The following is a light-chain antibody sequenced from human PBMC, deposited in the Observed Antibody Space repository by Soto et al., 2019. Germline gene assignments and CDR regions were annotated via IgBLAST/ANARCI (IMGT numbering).Light chain of an antibody. J-gene: IGKJ3*01. CDR1: QSVSSY. Sequence: EIVLTQSPATLSLSPGERATLSCRASQSVSSYLAWYQQKPGQAPRLLIYDASNRATGIPARFSGSGSGTDFTLTFTSLEPEDAAVYYCQQRSNWPPSTFGPGTKVDIK. CDR3: QQRSNWPPST. CDR2: DAS. V-gene: IGKV3-11*01.